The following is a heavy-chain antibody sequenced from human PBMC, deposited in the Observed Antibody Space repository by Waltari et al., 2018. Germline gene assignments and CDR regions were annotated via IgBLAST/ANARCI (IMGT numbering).Heavy chain of an antibody. V-gene: IGHV4-34*01. D-gene: IGHD6-13*01. CDR3: ARRGATYIAAAGTDYYYMDV. J-gene: IGHJ6*03. Sequence: QVQLQQWGAGLLKPSETLSLTCAVYGGSFSGYYWSWIRQPPGKGLEWIGEINHSGSTNYNPSLKSRVTISVETSKNQFSLKLSSVTAADTAVYYCARRGATYIAAAGTDYYYMDVWGKGTTVTISS. CDR1: GGSFSGYY. CDR2: INHSGST.